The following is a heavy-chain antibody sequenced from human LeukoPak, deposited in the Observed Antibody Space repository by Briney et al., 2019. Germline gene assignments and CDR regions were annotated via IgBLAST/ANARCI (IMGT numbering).Heavy chain of an antibody. Sequence: SETLSLTCTVSGGSISSYYWSWIRQPPGKGLEWIGSMHYSGSTNYNPSLKSRVTVSVDTSMNQFSLKLSSVTAADTAVYYCATETSQKGAHHMDVWGKGTTVTISS. D-gene: IGHD3-16*01. CDR3: ATETSQKGAHHMDV. V-gene: IGHV4-59*01. CDR1: GGSISSYY. J-gene: IGHJ6*03. CDR2: MHYSGST.